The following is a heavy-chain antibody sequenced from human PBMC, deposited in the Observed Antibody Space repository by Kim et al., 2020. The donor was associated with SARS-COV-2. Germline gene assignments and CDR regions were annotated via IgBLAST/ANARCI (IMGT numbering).Heavy chain of an antibody. V-gene: IGHV1-69*13. Sequence: SVKVSCKASGGTFSSYAISWVRQAPGQGLEWMGGIIPIFGTANYAQKFQGRVTITADESTSTAYMELSSLRSEDTAVYYCARENGGNSGADYWGQGTLVTVSS. CDR1: GGTFSSYA. D-gene: IGHD2-21*02. J-gene: IGHJ4*02. CDR3: ARENGGNSGADY. CDR2: IIPIFGTA.